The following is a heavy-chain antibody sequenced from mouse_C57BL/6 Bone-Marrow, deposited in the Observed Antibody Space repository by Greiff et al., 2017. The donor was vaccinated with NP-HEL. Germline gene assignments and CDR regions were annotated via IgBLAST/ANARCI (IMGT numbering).Heavy chain of an antibody. CDR1: GFTFSDYG. D-gene: IGHD2-2*01. CDR2: ISSGSSTI. Sequence: EVKLVESGGGLVKPGGSLKLSCAASGFTFSDYGMHWVRQAPEKGVEWVAYISSGSSTIYYADTVKGRFTISRDNAKNTLFLQMTSLRSEDTAMYYCTDLLWFYWGKGTTLTVSS. J-gene: IGHJ2*01. V-gene: IGHV5-17*01. CDR3: TDLLWFY.